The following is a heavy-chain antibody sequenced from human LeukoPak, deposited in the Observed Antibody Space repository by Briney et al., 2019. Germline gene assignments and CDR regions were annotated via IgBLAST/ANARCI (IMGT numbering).Heavy chain of an antibody. V-gene: IGHV1-18*01. CDR1: GYTFTSYG. D-gene: IGHD3-3*01. J-gene: IGHJ4*02. CDR3: ARVTYYDFWSGPGYFDY. CDR2: ISAYNGNT. Sequence: ASVKVSCKASGYTFTSYGISWVRQAPGQGLEWMGWISAYNGNTNYAQKLQGRVTMTRDTSTSTVYMELSSLRSEDTAVYYCARVTYYDFWSGPGYFDYWGQGTLVTVSS.